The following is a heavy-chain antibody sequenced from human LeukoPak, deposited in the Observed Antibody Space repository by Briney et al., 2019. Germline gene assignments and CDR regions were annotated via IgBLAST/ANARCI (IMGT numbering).Heavy chain of an antibody. D-gene: IGHD3-3*01. CDR3: ARGTYYTFWSGSFDP. V-gene: IGHV1-3*01. J-gene: IGHJ5*02. CDR2: INAGNGNT. CDR1: GYRFTSYW. Sequence: GESLKISCKGSGYRFTSYWIGWVRQAPGQRFEWMGWINAGNGNTKYSQKFQGRVTITRDTSANTAYMQLSSLRSEDTAVYYCARGTYYTFWSGSFDPWGQGTLVTVSS.